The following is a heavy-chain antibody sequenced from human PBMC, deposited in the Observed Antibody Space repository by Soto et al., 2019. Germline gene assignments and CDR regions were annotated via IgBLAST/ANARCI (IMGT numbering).Heavy chain of an antibody. Sequence: QIQMVQSGAEVKQPGASVKISCKTSGYTFSSYSINWVRQAPGQGLEWMAWISTTSGNKHYAERDQGRVTVTLDKSARTAFMEMWCLTSDDTAVYFCARDNGYYDFWGQGTLVTVSS. D-gene: IGHD2-8*01. CDR1: GYTFSSYS. J-gene: IGHJ4*02. V-gene: IGHV1-18*01. CDR2: ISTTSGNK. CDR3: ARDNGYYDF.